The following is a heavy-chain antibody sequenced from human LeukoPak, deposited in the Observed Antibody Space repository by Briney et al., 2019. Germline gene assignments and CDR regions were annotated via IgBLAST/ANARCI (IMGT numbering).Heavy chain of an antibody. CDR2: INHSGST. V-gene: IGHV4-34*01. D-gene: IGHD3-22*01. CDR3: ARATLVHYDSSGYYQT. CDR1: GGSFSGYY. Sequence: KPSETLSLTCAVYGGSFSGYYWSWIRQPPGKGLEWIGEINHSGSTNYNPSLKSRVTISVDTSKNQFSLKLSSVTAADTAVYYCARATLVHYDSSGYYQTWGQGTLVTVSS. J-gene: IGHJ4*02.